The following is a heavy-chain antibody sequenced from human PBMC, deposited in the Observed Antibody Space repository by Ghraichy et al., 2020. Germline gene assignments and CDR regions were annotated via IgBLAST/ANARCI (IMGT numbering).Heavy chain of an antibody. D-gene: IGHD2-15*01. Sequence: GGSLRLSCSASGFAFNNYAMGWVRLTPGKGLEWVSGISDSGGSAYYADSVKDRFTISRDNSKNTVDMQMNSLRADDAAIYYCAKGGLRYCSGGTCYPFDSWDQGTLVTVSS. CDR3: AKGGLRYCSGGTCYPFDS. CDR2: ISDSGGSA. V-gene: IGHV3-23*01. J-gene: IGHJ4*02. CDR1: GFAFNNYA.